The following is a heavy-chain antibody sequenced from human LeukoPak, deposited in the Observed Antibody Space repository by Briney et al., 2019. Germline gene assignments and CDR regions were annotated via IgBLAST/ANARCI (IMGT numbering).Heavy chain of an antibody. CDR3: ARELGDRYHFYYMDV. CDR2: IYHSGST. CDR1: GFSISSGYY. Sequence: SETLSLTCTVSGFSISSGYYWGWIRQPPGKGLEWIGSIYHSGSTYYNPSLKSRVTISLDTSRNQFSLKLNSVTDADTALYYCARELGDRYHFYYMDVWGKGTTVTVSS. D-gene: IGHD2-21*01. J-gene: IGHJ6*03. V-gene: IGHV4-38-2*02.